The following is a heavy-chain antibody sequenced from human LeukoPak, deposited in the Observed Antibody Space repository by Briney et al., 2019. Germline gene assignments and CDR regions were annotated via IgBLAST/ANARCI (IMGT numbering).Heavy chain of an antibody. CDR1: GGSISSSNW. D-gene: IGHD6-19*01. CDR2: IYHSGST. Sequence: SETLSLTCAVSGGSISSSNWWSWVRQPPGKGLEWIGEIYHSGSTNYNPSLKRRVTISVDKSKNQFSLKLSSVTAADTAVYYCARGAVAGLNDYWGQGTLVTVSS. CDR3: ARGAVAGLNDY. V-gene: IGHV4-4*02. J-gene: IGHJ4*02.